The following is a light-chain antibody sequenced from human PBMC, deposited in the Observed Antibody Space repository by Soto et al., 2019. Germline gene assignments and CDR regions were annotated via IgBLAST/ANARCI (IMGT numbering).Light chain of an antibody. CDR1: SSDVGGYNY. CDR3: SSYTTSSTVM. J-gene: IGLJ3*02. V-gene: IGLV2-14*03. Sequence: QSVLTQPASVSGSPGQSITISCTGTSSDVGGYNYVSWYQQHPGKAPKLMIFDVRIRPSGVSGRFSGSKSGNTASLTISGLQAEDEADYYCSSYTTSSTVMFGGGTKLTVL. CDR2: DVR.